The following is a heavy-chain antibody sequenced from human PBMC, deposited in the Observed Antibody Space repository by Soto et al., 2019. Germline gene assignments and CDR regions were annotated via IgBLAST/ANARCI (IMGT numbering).Heavy chain of an antibody. Sequence: ASVKVSCKASGYAFTSYAMHWVRQAPGQRLEWMGWINAGNGNTKYSQKFQGRVTITRDTSASTAYMELSSLRSEDTAVYYCARSGSGTNWFDPWGQGTLVTVSS. D-gene: IGHD3-10*01. V-gene: IGHV1-3*01. J-gene: IGHJ5*02. CDR2: INAGNGNT. CDR1: GYAFTSYA. CDR3: ARSGSGTNWFDP.